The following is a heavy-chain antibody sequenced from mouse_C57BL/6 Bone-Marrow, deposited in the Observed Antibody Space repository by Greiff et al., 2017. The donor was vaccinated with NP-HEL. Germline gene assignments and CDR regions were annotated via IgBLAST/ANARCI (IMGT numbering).Heavy chain of an antibody. CDR2: ISNGGGST. Sequence: EVKLMESGGGLVQPGGSLKLSCAASGFTFSDYYMYWVRQTPEKRLEWVAYISNGGGSTYYPDTVKGRFTISRDNAKNTLYLQMSRLKSEDTAMYYCARHEGAMDYWGQGTSVTVSS. V-gene: IGHV5-12*01. CDR3: ARHEGAMDY. J-gene: IGHJ4*01. CDR1: GFTFSDYY.